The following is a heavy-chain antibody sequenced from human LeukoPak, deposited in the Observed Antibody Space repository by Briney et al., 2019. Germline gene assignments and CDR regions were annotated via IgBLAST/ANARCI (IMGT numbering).Heavy chain of an antibody. J-gene: IGHJ5*02. D-gene: IGHD6-13*01. CDR3: AKLYSSSWGPRYNWFDP. CDR1: GFTFSSYA. V-gene: IGHV3-23*01. CDR2: ISGSGGST. Sequence: AGGSLRLSCAASGFTFSSYAMSWVRQAPGKGLGWVSAISGSGGSTYYADSVKGRFTISRDNSKNTLYLQMNSLRAEDTAVYYCAKLYSSSWGPRYNWFDPWGQGTLVTVSS.